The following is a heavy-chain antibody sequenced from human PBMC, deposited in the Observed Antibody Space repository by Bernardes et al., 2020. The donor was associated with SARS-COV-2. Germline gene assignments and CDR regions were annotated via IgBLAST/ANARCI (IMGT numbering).Heavy chain of an antibody. V-gene: IGHV4-59*01. D-gene: IGHD6-19*01. CDR3: VRVEVVAGTSWPNWLDP. CDR1: GGSITNYY. J-gene: IGHJ5*02. Sequence: ETLSLTCTVSGGSITNYYWSWIRQPPGKGLEWIGYIYNSGNTNYNPSLKSRVTMSVDTSKNQFSLRLNSVTAADTAVYYCVRVEVVAGTSWPNWLDPWGQGTLVTVSS. CDR2: IYNSGNT.